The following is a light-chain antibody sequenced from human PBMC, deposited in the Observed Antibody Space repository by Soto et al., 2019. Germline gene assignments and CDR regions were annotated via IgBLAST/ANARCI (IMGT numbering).Light chain of an antibody. CDR3: TSFTSSSTWG. Sequence: QSALTQPASVSGSPGQSITISCTGTSSDVGGYNYVSWFQQHPGKAPKLKIYEVSNRPSGVSNRFSGSKSGYTASLTISELQAEDEADDYCTSFTSSSTWGFGGGTKLTVL. CDR1: SSDVGGYNY. J-gene: IGLJ3*02. CDR2: EVS. V-gene: IGLV2-14*03.